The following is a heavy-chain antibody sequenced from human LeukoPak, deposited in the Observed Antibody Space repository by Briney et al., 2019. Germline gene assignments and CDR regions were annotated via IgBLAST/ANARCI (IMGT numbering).Heavy chain of an antibody. J-gene: IGHJ6*02. Sequence: SETLSLTCTVSGGSISSSSYYWGWIRQPPGKGLEWIGSIYYSGSTNYNPSLKSRVTISVDTSKNQFSLKLSSVTAADTAVYYCARATGYSSSWSSPYYYYGMDVWGQGTTVTVSS. CDR2: IYYSGST. V-gene: IGHV4-39*07. CDR1: GGSISSSSYY. CDR3: ARATGYSSSWSSPYYYYGMDV. D-gene: IGHD6-13*01.